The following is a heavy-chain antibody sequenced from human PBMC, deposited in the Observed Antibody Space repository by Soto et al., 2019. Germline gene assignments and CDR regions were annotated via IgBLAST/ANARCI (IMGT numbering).Heavy chain of an antibody. CDR1: GFTFSSYA. V-gene: IGHV3-23*01. D-gene: IGHD5-12*01. CDR2: ISGSGGST. CDR3: AKDGSLYSGYDSNYYYGMDV. Sequence: HPGGSLRLSCAASGFTFSSYAMSWVRQAPGKGLEWVSAISGSGGSTYCADSVKGRFTISRDNSKNTLYLQMNSLRAEDTAVYYCAKDGSLYSGYDSNYYYGMDVWGQGTTVTVSS. J-gene: IGHJ6*02.